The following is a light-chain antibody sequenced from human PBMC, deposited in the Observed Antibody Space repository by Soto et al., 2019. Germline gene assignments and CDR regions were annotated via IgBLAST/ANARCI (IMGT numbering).Light chain of an antibody. Sequence: EIVLTQSPATLSLSPGERATLSCRASQSVSSYLAWYQQKPGQAPRLLIYDASNRATGIPARFSGSGSGTDFTLTTSSLAPEDFAVYYCQQRSNWPITFGQGTRLEMK. CDR1: QSVSSY. J-gene: IGKJ5*01. V-gene: IGKV3-11*01. CDR2: DAS. CDR3: QQRSNWPIT.